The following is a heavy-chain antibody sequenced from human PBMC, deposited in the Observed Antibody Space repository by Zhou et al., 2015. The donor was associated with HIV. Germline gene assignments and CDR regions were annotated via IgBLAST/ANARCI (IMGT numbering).Heavy chain of an antibody. J-gene: IGHJ3*02. D-gene: IGHD2-21*02. CDR3: ARDSFDYVTRVNDGFDI. CDR1: GFTFSSYS. V-gene: IGHV3-21*02. CDR2: ISSSPSYI. Sequence: EVQLVESGGRPGQPWGGSLRLSCAASGFTFSSYSMNWVRQGPGKGLEWVSSISSSPSYIHYADSVKGRFTISRDNAKNALYLQMNSLRVEDTAVYYCARDSFDYVTRVNDGFDIWGQGDKWSPSLQ.